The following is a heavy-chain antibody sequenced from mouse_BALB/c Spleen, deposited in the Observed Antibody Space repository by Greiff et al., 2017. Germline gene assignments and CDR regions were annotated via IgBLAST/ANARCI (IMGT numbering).Heavy chain of an antibody. V-gene: IGHV7-3*02. CDR3: ARENYNVNYVGWYFDV. J-gene: IGHJ1*01. Sequence: VQLKESGGGLVQPGGSLRLSCATSGFTFTDYYMSWVRQPPGKALEWLGFIRNKANGYTTEYSASVKGRFTISRDNSQSILYLQMNTLRAEDSATYYCARENYNVNYVGWYFDVWGAGTTVTVSS. D-gene: IGHD2-1*01. CDR2: IRNKANGYTT. CDR1: GFTFTDYY.